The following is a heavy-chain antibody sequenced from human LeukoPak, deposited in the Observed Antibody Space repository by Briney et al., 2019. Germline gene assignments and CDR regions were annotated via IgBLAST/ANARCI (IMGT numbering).Heavy chain of an antibody. CDR1: GFTFSSYW. Sequence: GGSLRLSCAASGFTFSSYWMHWVRQAPGKGLVWVSRINSDGSSTSYADSVKGRFTISRDNAKNSLYLQMNSLRAEDTAVYYCARHYGSGSYQALDYWGQGTLVTVSS. CDR3: ARHYGSGSYQALDY. J-gene: IGHJ4*02. CDR2: INSDGSST. D-gene: IGHD3-10*01. V-gene: IGHV3-74*01.